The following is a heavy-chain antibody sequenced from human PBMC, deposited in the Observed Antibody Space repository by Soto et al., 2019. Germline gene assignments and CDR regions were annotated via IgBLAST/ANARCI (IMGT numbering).Heavy chain of an antibody. V-gene: IGHV1-69*01. Sequence: QVQLVQSGAEVKKPGSSVKVSCKASGGTFSSYAISWVRQAPGQGLEWMGGIIPIFGTANYAQKFQGRVTITADESTSTAYMELSSLRSEDTAVYYCARTTYGSWSYLSYYYGMDVWGQGTTVTVSS. J-gene: IGHJ6*02. CDR1: GGTFSSYA. D-gene: IGHD3-10*01. CDR3: ARTTYGSWSYLSYYYGMDV. CDR2: IIPIFGTA.